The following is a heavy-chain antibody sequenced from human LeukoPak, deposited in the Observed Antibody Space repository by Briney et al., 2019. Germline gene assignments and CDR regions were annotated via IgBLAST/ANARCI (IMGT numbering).Heavy chain of an antibody. CDR1: GYTFNGYY. CDR2: INPNSGGT. V-gene: IGHV1-2*02. Sequence: GASVKVSCKASGYTFNGYYMHWVRQAAGQGLEWMGWINPNSGGTNYAQKFQGRVTMTRDTSISTAYMELSRLRSDDTAVYYCARACKRYYDILTGYCPPFDYWGQGTLVTVSS. J-gene: IGHJ4*02. CDR3: ARACKRYYDILTGYCPPFDY. D-gene: IGHD3-9*01.